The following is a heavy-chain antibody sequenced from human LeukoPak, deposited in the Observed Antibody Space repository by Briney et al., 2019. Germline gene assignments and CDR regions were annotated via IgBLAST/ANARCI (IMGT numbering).Heavy chain of an antibody. CDR1: GFTFSSYW. D-gene: IGHD3-22*01. CDR2: IKEDGTEK. J-gene: IGHJ4*02. V-gene: IGHV3-7*01. CDR3: AREVVLSTSAWFEY. Sequence: GGSLRLSCAVSGFTFSSYWMSWVRQAPGKGLEWVANIKEDGTEKYYQDSVRGRFTISRDNAKNSLYLQMNSLRAEDTAVYYCAREVVLSTSAWFEYWGQGTLVTVSS.